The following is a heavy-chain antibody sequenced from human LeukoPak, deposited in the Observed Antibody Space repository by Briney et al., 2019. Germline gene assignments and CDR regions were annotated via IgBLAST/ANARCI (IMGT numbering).Heavy chain of an antibody. CDR2: IYQSGST. Sequence: SETLSLTCTVSGYSISSGYYWGWIRQPPGKGLEWIGTIYQSGSTYYNPSLKSRVTISIDTSKNQFSLKLNSVTAADMAVYYCARTYYYGSGSYYDSRDGFDIWGQGTMVTVSS. CDR3: ARTYYYGSGSYYDSRDGFDI. J-gene: IGHJ3*02. V-gene: IGHV4-38-2*02. D-gene: IGHD3-10*01. CDR1: GYSISSGYY.